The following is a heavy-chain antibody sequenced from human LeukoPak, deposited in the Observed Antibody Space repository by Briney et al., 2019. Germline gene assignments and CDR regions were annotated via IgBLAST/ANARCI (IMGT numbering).Heavy chain of an antibody. V-gene: IGHV1-69*05. Sequence: SVKLSCKASGGTFSSYAISWVRQAPGQGLEWMGGIIPIFGTANYAQKFQGRVTITTDESTSTAYMELSSLRSEDTAVYYCARGRWLQLSAYSWFDPWGQGTLVTVSS. D-gene: IGHD5-24*01. CDR2: IIPIFGTA. CDR1: GGTFSSYA. J-gene: IGHJ5*02. CDR3: ARGRWLQLSAYSWFDP.